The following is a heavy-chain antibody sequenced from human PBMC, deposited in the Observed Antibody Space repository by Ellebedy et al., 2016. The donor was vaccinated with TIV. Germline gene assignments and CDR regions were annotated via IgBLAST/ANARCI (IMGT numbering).Heavy chain of an antibody. J-gene: IGHJ6*02. CDR2: IIPIFGTA. D-gene: IGHD3-22*01. CDR3: ARDYYDSGGSDYGMDV. V-gene: IGHV1-69*13. CDR1: GGTFSNYG. Sequence: AASVKVSCKASGGTFSNYGISWVRQAPGQGLEWMGGIIPIFGTANYAQKFQGRVTITADESTFTAYMELSSLRSEDTAVYYCARDYYDSGGSDYGMDVWGQGTTVTVSS.